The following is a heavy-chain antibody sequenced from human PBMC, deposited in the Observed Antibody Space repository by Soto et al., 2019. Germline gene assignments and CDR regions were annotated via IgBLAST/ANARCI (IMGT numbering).Heavy chain of an antibody. D-gene: IGHD5-12*01. CDR2: IYYSGST. CDR3: ARGLLGATITI. CDR1: GGSISSGGYY. J-gene: IGHJ1*01. V-gene: IGHV4-31*03. Sequence: QVQLQESGPGLVKPSQTLSLTCTVSGGSISSGGYYWSWIRQHPGKGLEWIGYIYYSGSTYYNPSLKSRVTISVDTSKNPFALKLSSVTAADTAVYYCARGLLGATITIWGQGPWSPSPQ.